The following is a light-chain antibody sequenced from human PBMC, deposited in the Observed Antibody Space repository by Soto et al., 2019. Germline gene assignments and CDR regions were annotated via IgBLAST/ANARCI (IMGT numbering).Light chain of an antibody. Sequence: AIQLTQPPSSLSASVGDRVTITCRASPAIASFLAWYQQKPGTAPKLLIYGASTLQSGVPSRFSGSGSGTDFTLTISSLQPEDFATYYCLLDFSYFWAFGQGTKVDIK. CDR1: PAIASF. CDR2: GAS. J-gene: IGKJ1*01. V-gene: IGKV1-6*01. CDR3: LLDFSYFWA.